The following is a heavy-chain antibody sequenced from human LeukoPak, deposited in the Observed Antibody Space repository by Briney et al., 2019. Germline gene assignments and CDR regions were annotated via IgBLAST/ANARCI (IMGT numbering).Heavy chain of an antibody. Sequence: ASVKVSYKASGYTFTGYYMHWVRQAPGQGLEWMGRINPKSGGTNYAQKFQGRVTMTRDTSISTAYMELSRLRSDDTAVYYCARVRTPNARNCSSTSCYRGNWFDPWGQGTLVTVSS. D-gene: IGHD2-2*02. V-gene: IGHV1-2*06. CDR2: INPKSGGT. CDR3: ARVRTPNARNCSSTSCYRGNWFDP. CDR1: GYTFTGYY. J-gene: IGHJ5*02.